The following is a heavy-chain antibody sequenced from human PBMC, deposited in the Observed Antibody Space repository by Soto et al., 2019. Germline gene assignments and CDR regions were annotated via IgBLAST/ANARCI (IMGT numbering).Heavy chain of an antibody. V-gene: IGHV1-46*01. CDR3: ARDYLVVVVAATSRADDYYYYGMDV. J-gene: IGHJ6*02. CDR1: GYTFTSYY. CDR2: INPSGGST. Sequence: ASVKVSCKASGYTFTSYYMHWVRQAPGQGLEWMGIINPSGGSTSYAQKFQGRVTMTGDTSTSTVYMELSSLRSEDTAVYYCARDYLVVVVAATSRADDYYYYGMDVWGQGTTVTVSS. D-gene: IGHD2-15*01.